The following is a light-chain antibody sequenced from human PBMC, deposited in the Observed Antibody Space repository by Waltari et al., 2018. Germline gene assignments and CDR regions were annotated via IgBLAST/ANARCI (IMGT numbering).Light chain of an antibody. J-gene: IGKJ1*01. CDR2: WAS. V-gene: IGKV4-1*01. CDR3: QQYYSTPPT. CDR1: QSVLYSSNNKNY. Sequence: DIVMTQSLDFLAVSVGERGNVNCKSSQSVLYSSNNKNYLAWYQQKPGQPPKLLIYWASTRESGVPDRFSGSGSGTDFTLTISSLQAEDVAVYYCQQYYSTPPTFGQGTKVEIK.